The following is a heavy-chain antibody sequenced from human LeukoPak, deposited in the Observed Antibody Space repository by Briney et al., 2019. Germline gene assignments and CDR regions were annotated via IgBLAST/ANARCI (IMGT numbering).Heavy chain of an antibody. CDR1: GYTFTAYY. V-gene: IGHV1-2*02. J-gene: IGHJ4*02. CDR2: IDPNTGGT. Sequence: ASVKVSCKASGYTFTAYYMHWVRQAPGQGLEWMGWIDPNTGGTNYAQNFQGRVTMTGDTSINTASMELSGLRSDDTAVYYCARALCSGGSCYPAPPGIDFWGQGTLVTVSS. D-gene: IGHD2-15*01. CDR3: ARALCSGGSCYPAPPGIDF.